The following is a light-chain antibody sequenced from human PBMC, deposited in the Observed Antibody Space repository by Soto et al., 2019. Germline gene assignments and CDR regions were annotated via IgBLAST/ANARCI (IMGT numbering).Light chain of an antibody. CDR2: HVT. CDR3: TSYSTSRPWV. V-gene: IGLV2-14*03. CDR1: TSDIGDYNY. Sequence: QSALTQPASVSGSPGQSINISCTGTTSDIGDYNYISWYQHHPGKAPRLMIYHVTNRPSGVSDRFSGSKSGNTASLTISGLQGEDEADYYCTSYSTSRPWVFGGGTKLTVL. J-gene: IGLJ3*02.